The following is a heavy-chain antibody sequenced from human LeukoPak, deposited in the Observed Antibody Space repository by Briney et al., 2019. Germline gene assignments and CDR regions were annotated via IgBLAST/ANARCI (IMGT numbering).Heavy chain of an antibody. CDR2: IWNDGSNE. J-gene: IGHJ5*02. CDR3: ARQRGYCSSGVCRGWFDP. CDR1: GFTFSRYG. Sequence: PGRSLRLSCAASGFTFSRYGMHWVRQAPGKGLEWVAVIWNDGSNEKYADSVKGRFTISRDNSENTLYLQMNSLRAEDTAVYYCARQRGYCSSGVCRGWFDPWGQGTLVTVSS. D-gene: IGHD2-8*01. V-gene: IGHV3-33*01.